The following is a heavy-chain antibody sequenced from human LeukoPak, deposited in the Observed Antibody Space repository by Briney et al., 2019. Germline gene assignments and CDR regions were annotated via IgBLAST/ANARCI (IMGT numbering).Heavy chain of an antibody. CDR2: ISSSGSTI. Sequence: GGSLRLSCAASGFTFSDYYLSWIRQAPGKGLEWVSYISSSGSTIYYADSVKGRFTISRDNAKNSLYLQMNSLRAEDTAVYYCARDGRDYGDPHPFDYWGQGTLVTVSS. CDR1: GFTFSDYY. V-gene: IGHV3-11*01. CDR3: ARDGRDYGDPHPFDY. J-gene: IGHJ4*02. D-gene: IGHD4-17*01.